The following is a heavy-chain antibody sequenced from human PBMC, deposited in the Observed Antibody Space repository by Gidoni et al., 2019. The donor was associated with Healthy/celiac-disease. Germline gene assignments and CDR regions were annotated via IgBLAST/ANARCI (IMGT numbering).Heavy chain of an antibody. Sequence: QVQLVQSGAEGKKPGYSVKVSCKAPGGTFSSYTISWVRQAPGQGLEWMGRIIPTLGIATYAQKFQGRVTITADKSTSTAYMELSSLRSEDTALYYCARADDWNFAGLDYWGQGTLVTVSS. D-gene: IGHD1-7*01. CDR1: GGTFSSYT. V-gene: IGHV1-69*02. CDR3: ARADDWNFAGLDY. J-gene: IGHJ4*02. CDR2: IIPTLGIA.